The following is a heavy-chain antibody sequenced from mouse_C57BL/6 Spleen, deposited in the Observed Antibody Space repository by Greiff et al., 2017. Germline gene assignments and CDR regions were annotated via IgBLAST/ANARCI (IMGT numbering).Heavy chain of an antibody. J-gene: IGHJ1*03. D-gene: IGHD2-4*01. CDR3: ARRYEYDEWYFDV. CDR2: ISSGGSYT. Sequence: EVKLMESGGDLVKPGGSLKLSCAASGFTFSSYGMSWVRQTPDKRLEWVATISSGGSYTYYPDSVKGRFTISRDNAKNTLYLQMSSLKSEDTAMYYCARRYEYDEWYFDVWGTGTTVTVSS. CDR1: GFTFSSYG. V-gene: IGHV5-6*02.